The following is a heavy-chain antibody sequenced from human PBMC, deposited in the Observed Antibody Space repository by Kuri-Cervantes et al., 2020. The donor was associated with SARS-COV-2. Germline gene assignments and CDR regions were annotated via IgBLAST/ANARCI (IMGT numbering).Heavy chain of an antibody. D-gene: IGHD5-18*01. V-gene: IGHV4-30-4*07. Sequence: SETLSLTCAVSGGSISSGSYSWSWIRQPPGKGLEWIGYIYYSGSTYYNPSLKSRVTISVDTSKNQFSLKLSSVTAADTAVYFCARDYSNYFDYWGQGTLVTVSS. CDR3: ARDYSNYFDY. CDR2: IYYSGST. CDR1: GGSISSGSYS. J-gene: IGHJ4*02.